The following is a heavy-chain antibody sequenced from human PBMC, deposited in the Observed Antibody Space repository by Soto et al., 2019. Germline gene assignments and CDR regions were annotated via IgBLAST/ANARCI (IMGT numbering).Heavy chain of an antibody. CDR3: ARGSTVTTRHGFDY. V-gene: IGHV4-59*12. CDR2: IYYSGST. J-gene: IGHJ4*02. CDR1: GGTISNYF. Sequence: SETLSVTYSVSGGTISNYFWSLIRTPPGKGLEWIGFIYYSGSTNYNPPLKSRITISVDTSKNQFSLKLSSVTAADTAVYYCARGSTVTTRHGFDYWGQGTLVTVSS. D-gene: IGHD4-17*01.